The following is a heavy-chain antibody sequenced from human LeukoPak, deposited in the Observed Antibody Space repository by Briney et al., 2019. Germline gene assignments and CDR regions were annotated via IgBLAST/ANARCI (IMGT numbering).Heavy chain of an antibody. CDR2: FIPIFGTT. J-gene: IGHJ4*02. D-gene: IGHD3-22*01. CDR3: ARGHSSSYYYYFDS. Sequence: SVKVSCKASGYTFTGYYMHWVRQAPGQGLEWMGGFIPIFGTTNYAQRFQGRVTITADKSTSTAYMELSSLKSEDTAVYYCARGHSSSYYYYFDSWGQGTLVTVSS. CDR1: GYTFTGYY. V-gene: IGHV1-69*06.